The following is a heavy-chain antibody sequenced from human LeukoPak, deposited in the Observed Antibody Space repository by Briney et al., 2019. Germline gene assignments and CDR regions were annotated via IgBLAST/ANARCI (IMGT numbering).Heavy chain of an antibody. CDR2: IFYSGST. D-gene: IGHD3-16*01. CDR1: GGSISSTHYY. CDR3: ARKGVSDLYYFDS. Sequence: SETLSLTCTVSGGSISSTHYYWGWVRQPPGKGLEWIGSIFYSGSTNYNPSLKSRVTISVDTSKNQFSLKLSTVTAADTAVYYCARKGVSDLYYFDSWGQGTLVTVSS. V-gene: IGHV4-39*01. J-gene: IGHJ4*02.